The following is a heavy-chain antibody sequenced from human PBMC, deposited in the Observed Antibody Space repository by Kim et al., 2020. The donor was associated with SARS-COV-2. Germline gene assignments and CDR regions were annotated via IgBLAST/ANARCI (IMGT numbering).Heavy chain of an antibody. CDR2: IKSKTDGGTT. V-gene: IGHV3-15*01. Sequence: GGSLRLSCAASGFTFSNAWMSWVRQAPGKGLEWVGRIKSKTDGGTTDYAAPVKGRFTISRDDSKNTLYLQMNSLKTEDTAVYYCTAPRGSGTRPPFVYYFDYWGQGTLVTVSS. J-gene: IGHJ4*02. D-gene: IGHD2-15*01. CDR1: GFTFSNAW. CDR3: TAPRGSGTRPPFVYYFDY.